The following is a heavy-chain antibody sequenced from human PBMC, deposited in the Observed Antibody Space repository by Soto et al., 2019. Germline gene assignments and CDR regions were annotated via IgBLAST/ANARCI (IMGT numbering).Heavy chain of an antibody. D-gene: IGHD6-13*01. Sequence: GGSLRLSCAASGFTFSSYWMHWVRQAPGKGLVWVSRINSDGSSTSYADSVKGRFTISRDNAKNTLYLQMNSLRAEDTAVYYCARGAAAGRYYGMDVWGQGXTVTVSS. CDR3: ARGAAAGRYYGMDV. J-gene: IGHJ6*02. CDR2: INSDGSST. V-gene: IGHV3-74*01. CDR1: GFTFSSYW.